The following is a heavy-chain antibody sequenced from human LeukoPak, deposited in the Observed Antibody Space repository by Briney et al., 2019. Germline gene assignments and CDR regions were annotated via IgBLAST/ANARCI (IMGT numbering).Heavy chain of an antibody. Sequence: KSGGSLRLSCAASGYTFTSYGISWVRQAPGQGLEWMGWISAYNGNTNYAQKLQGRVTMTTDTSTSTAYMELRSLRSDATAVYYCARGAPYDYVWGSYRYPFDYWGQGTLVTVSS. D-gene: IGHD3-16*02. CDR1: GYTFTSYG. J-gene: IGHJ4*02. V-gene: IGHV1-18*01. CDR2: ISAYNGNT. CDR3: ARGAPYDYVWGSYRYPFDY.